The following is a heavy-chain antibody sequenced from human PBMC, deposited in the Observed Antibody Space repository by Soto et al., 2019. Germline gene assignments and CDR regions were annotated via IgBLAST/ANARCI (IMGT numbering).Heavy chain of an antibody. CDR3: ERDVYCSGGSCYPYYFDY. J-gene: IGHJ4*02. V-gene: IGHV3-33*01. CDR2: IWYDGSNK. Sequence: QVQLVESGGGVVQPGRSLRLSCAASGFTFSSYGMHWVRQAPGKGLEWVAVIWYDGSNKYYADSVKGRFTISRDNSNNTLYLQMNSLRAEDTAVYYCERDVYCSGGSCYPYYFDYWGQGTLVTVSS. D-gene: IGHD2-15*01. CDR1: GFTFSSYG.